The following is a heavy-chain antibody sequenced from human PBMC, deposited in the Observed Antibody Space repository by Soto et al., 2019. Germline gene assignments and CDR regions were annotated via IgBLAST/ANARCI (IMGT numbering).Heavy chain of an antibody. Sequence: GASVKVSCTASGYTFTSYGINWVRQAPGQGLEWLGWISPYDGYTHYAQILQGRVSMTTDTSTKTAYMELRSLRSDDTAMYYCARGGYYDSSGARNYYFYGMNVWGQGTTVTVSS. CDR2: ISPYDGYT. CDR1: GYTFTSYG. CDR3: ARGGYYDSSGARNYYFYGMNV. J-gene: IGHJ6*02. V-gene: IGHV1-18*01. D-gene: IGHD3-22*01.